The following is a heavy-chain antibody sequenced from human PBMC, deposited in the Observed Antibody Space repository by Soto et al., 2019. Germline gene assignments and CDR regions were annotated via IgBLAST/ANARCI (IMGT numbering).Heavy chain of an antibody. V-gene: IGHV4-31*03. CDR2: IYYSGST. D-gene: IGHD1-7*01. Sequence: SETLSLTCTVSGGSISSGGYYWSWIRQHPGKGLEWIGYIYYSGSTYYNPSLKSRVTISVDTSKNQFSLKLSSVTAADTAVYYCALLPELYYYHYYIDVSGKGTTVTGSS. CDR1: GGSISSGGYY. CDR3: ALLPELYYYHYYIDV. J-gene: IGHJ6*03.